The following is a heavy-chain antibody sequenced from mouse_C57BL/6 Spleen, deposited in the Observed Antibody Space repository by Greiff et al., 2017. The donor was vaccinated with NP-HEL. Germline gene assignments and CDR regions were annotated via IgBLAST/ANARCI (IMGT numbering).Heavy chain of an antibody. CDR3: TIHYYGSSYWYFDV. D-gene: IGHD1-1*01. CDR2: IDPENGDT. V-gene: IGHV14-4*01. J-gene: IGHJ1*03. Sequence: EVQLVESGAELVRPGASVKLSCTASGFNIKDDYMHWVKQRPEQGLEWIGWIDPENGDTEYASKFQGKATITADTSSNTAYLLLSSLTSEDTAVYYCTIHYYGSSYWYFDVWGTGTTVTVSS. CDR1: GFNIKDDY.